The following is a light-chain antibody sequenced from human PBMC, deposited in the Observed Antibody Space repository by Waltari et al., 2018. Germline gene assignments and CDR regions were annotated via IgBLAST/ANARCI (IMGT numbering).Light chain of an antibody. Sequence: QLVLTQSPSASASLGASVKLTCTLIGGRSPHVIAWHQQQPEKGPRFLMRMNSDGSHIKGDEIPDRFSGSSSGAEHYLTISSVQSEDEADYYCESGGHGTWVFGGGTKLTVL. CDR1: GGRSPHV. V-gene: IGLV4-69*01. J-gene: IGLJ3*02. CDR2: MNSDGSH. CDR3: ESGGHGTWV.